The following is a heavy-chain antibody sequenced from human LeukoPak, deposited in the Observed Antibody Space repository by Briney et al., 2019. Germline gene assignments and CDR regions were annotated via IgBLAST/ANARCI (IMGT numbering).Heavy chain of an antibody. CDR3: ARDYYYDEGYYFDY. D-gene: IGHD3-22*01. J-gene: IGHJ4*02. Sequence: PSQTLSLTCTVSGGSITSGDYYWSWIRQPAGKGLEWIVRIHPTGNTNYNPSLKSRVTMSVDTSKSQFSLKLTSVTAADTAVYYCARDYYYDEGYYFDYWGRGTLVTVSS. V-gene: IGHV4-61*02. CDR2: IHPTGNT. CDR1: GGSITSGDYY.